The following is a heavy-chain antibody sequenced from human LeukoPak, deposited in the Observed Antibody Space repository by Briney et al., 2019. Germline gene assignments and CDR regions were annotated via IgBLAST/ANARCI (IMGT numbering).Heavy chain of an antibody. J-gene: IGHJ1*01. CDR3: ANSPRGTEYFHH. Sequence: SETLSLTCTVSGGSISNNNYYWAWIRQPPGKGLECIGSIYYSGSPYYNPSLKSRVTISGDTSKNQFSLKLSSVTAADTAVYYCANSPRGTEYFHHWGQGTLVTVSS. CDR1: GGSISNNNYY. CDR2: IYYSGSP. D-gene: IGHD4-23*01. V-gene: IGHV4-39*07.